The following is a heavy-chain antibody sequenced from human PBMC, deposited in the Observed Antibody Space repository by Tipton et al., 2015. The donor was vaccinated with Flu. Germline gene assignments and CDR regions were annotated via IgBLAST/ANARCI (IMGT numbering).Heavy chain of an antibody. CDR1: GFTFSSYW. CDR2: IKPDGSED. Sequence: SLRLSCAASGFTFSSYWMSWVRQAPGKGVEWVANIKPDGSEDSYVDSVKGRFTISRDSAKNSLYLQMNSLRVEDTAVYYCARDGISRPLGFWGQGTLVTVSS. J-gene: IGHJ4*02. CDR3: ARDGISRPLGF. V-gene: IGHV3-7*01. D-gene: IGHD3-16*01.